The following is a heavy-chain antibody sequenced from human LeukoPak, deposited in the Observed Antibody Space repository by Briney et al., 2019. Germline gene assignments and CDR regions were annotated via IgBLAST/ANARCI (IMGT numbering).Heavy chain of an antibody. CDR1: GGSISSYY. CDR3: ARDLPHSSGHDAFDI. Sequence: SETLSLTCTVSGGSISSYYWSWIRQPAGKGLERIGRIYTSGSTNYNPSLKSRVTMSVDTSKNQFSLKLSSVTAADTAVYYCARDLPHSSGHDAFDIWGQGTMVTVSS. V-gene: IGHV4-4*07. D-gene: IGHD6-19*01. CDR2: IYTSGST. J-gene: IGHJ3*02.